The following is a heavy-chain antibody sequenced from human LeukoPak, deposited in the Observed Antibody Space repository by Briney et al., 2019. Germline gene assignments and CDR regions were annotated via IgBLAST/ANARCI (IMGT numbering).Heavy chain of an antibody. Sequence: ASVKVSCKASGYTFTSYYMHWVRQAPGKGLEWMGIIDPSGGSTSYAQKFQGRVTMTRDTSTSTVYMELSSLRSEDTAVYYCARAAYCGGDCYSKTFDYWGQGTLVTVSS. J-gene: IGHJ4*02. CDR3: ARAAYCGGDCYSKTFDY. D-gene: IGHD2-21*02. CDR2: IDPSGGST. CDR1: GYTFTSYY. V-gene: IGHV1-46*01.